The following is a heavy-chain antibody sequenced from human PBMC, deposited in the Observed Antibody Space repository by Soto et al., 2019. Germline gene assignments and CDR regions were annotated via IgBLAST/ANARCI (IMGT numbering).Heavy chain of an antibody. CDR1: GGSISSGGYY. Sequence: PSETLSLTCTVSGGSISSGGYYWSWIRQHPGKGLEWIGYIYYSGSTYYKPSLKSRVTISVDTSKNQFSLKLSSVTAADTAVYYCSRDLDYDILTTHTPSNYYGMDVWGQGTTVTVSS. CDR2: IYYSGST. V-gene: IGHV4-31*03. J-gene: IGHJ6*02. D-gene: IGHD3-9*01. CDR3: SRDLDYDILTTHTPSNYYGMDV.